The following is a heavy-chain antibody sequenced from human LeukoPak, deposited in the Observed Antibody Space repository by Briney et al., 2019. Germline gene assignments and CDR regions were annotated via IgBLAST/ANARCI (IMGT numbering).Heavy chain of an antibody. J-gene: IGHJ5*02. V-gene: IGHV1-69*04. Sequence: ASVKVSCKASGGTFSSYAISWVRQAPGQGLEWMGRIIPILGIANYAQKFQGRVTITADKSTSTAYMELSSLRSGDTAVYYCARSGIRSTGGVDPWGQGTLVTVSS. CDR2: IIPILGIA. D-gene: IGHD2-2*01. CDR1: GGTFSSYA. CDR3: ARSGIRSTGGVDP.